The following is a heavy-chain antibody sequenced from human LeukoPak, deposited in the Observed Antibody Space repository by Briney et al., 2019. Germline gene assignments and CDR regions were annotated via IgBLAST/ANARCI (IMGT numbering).Heavy chain of an antibody. V-gene: IGHV4-4*07. J-gene: IGHJ4*02. CDR2: IVPSGST. CDR1: LSSIRKYF. D-gene: IGHD5-12*01. CDR3: ARSGGYSGYDPFDY. Sequence: SETLSLTFTCSLSSIRKYFCSWIGQPGCKEVEWIGRIVPSGSTNYNPSLTSRGTMSVDTANNQFSLKLNSVTAADPAVYYCARSGGYSGYDPFDYWGQGALVTVSS.